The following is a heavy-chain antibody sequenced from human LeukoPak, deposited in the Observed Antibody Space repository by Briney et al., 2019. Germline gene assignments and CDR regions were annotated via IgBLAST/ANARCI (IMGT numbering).Heavy chain of an antibody. CDR3: AKDITAALGSH. V-gene: IGHV3-30*18. CDR2: ISYDGSNK. D-gene: IGHD1-26*01. J-gene: IGHJ4*02. Sequence: GRSLRLSCAASGFTFSSYGMHWVRQAPGKGLEWAAVISYDGSNKYYADSVKGRFTISRDNPKNTLYLQMNSLRAEDTAVYYCAKDITAALGSHWGQGTLVTVSS. CDR1: GFTFSSYG.